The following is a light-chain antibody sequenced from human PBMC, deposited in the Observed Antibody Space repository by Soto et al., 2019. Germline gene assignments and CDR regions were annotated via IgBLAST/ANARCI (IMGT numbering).Light chain of an antibody. Sequence: IHMTLSTSSLSAYVGYRVIITCQASQDIKKYLNWYQQKQGKAPKLLIYETSNLDTGVPSRFSGSLYGTDFTFTISTLQSEDLATYDCQQYDNIPLTFGPGTKVDIK. CDR1: QDIKKY. J-gene: IGKJ3*01. V-gene: IGKV1-33*01. CDR2: ETS. CDR3: QQYDNIPLT.